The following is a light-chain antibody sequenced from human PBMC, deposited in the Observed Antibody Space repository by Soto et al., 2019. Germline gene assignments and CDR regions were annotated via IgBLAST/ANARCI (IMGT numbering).Light chain of an antibody. J-gene: IGKJ1*01. V-gene: IGKV1-39*01. Sequence: DFQLSQSPSSLYASVGARFTITCRASQSISSYLNWYQQKPGKATKLLIYAASSLQSGVPFRFSGSGSGTDFTLTISSLQPEDFATYNWQQSYSTSGTFGQGTKVDIK. CDR1: QSISSY. CDR2: AAS. CDR3: QQSYSTSGT.